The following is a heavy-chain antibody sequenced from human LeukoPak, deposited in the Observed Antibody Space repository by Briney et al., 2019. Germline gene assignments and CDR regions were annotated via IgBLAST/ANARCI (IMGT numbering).Heavy chain of an antibody. Sequence: SETLSLTCTVSGGSISSYYWSWIRQPPGKGLEWIGYIYYSGSTNYNPSLKSRVTISVDTSKNQFSLKLSSVTAADTAVYYCARHLGYCSGGSCYGGWFGPWGQGTLVTVSS. CDR1: GGSISSYY. D-gene: IGHD2-15*01. CDR2: IYYSGST. CDR3: ARHLGYCSGGSCYGGWFGP. J-gene: IGHJ5*02. V-gene: IGHV4-59*01.